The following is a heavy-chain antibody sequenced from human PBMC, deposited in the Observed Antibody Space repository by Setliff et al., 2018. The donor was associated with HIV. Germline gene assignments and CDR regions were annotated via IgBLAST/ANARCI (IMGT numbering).Heavy chain of an antibody. CDR1: GYTFTDYY. CDR2: INPNSGGT. J-gene: IGHJ3*02. Sequence: ASGKVSCKASGYTFTDYYIHWVRQAPGQGLEWMGRINPNSGGTNYAQKFQGRVTITRDTSISTTYMELSRLTSDDTAVYYCASDIAVIPAASQVGGFDIWGQGTMVTVSS. V-gene: IGHV1-2*06. D-gene: IGHD2-2*01. CDR3: ASDIAVIPAASQVGGFDI.